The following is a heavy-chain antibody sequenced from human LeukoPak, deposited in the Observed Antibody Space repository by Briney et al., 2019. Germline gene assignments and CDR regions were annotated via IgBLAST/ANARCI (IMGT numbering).Heavy chain of an antibody. CDR3: AREGPSFWSGPDYGMDV. Sequence: SETLSLTCTVSGGSVSSGSYYWSWIRQPPGKGLEWIGYIYYSGSTNYNPSLKSRVTISVDTSKNQFSLKLSSVTAADTAVYYCAREGPSFWSGPDYGMDVWGQGTTVSVSS. CDR1: GGSVSSGSYY. V-gene: IGHV4-61*01. D-gene: IGHD3-3*01. J-gene: IGHJ6*02. CDR2: IYYSGST.